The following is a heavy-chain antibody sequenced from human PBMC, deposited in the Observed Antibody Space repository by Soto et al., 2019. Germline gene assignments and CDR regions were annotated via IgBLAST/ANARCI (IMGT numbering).Heavy chain of an antibody. CDR3: ARNPSGTSDY. CDR2: ISYDGSNK. Sequence: QVQLVESGGGVVQPGRSLRLSCAASGFTFSSYAMHWVRQAPGKGLEWVAVISYDGSNKYYADSVKGRFTISRDNSKNTLYLQMNSLRADDTAVYYCARNPSGTSDYWGQGTLVTVSS. J-gene: IGHJ4*02. D-gene: IGHD6-13*01. CDR1: GFTFSSYA. V-gene: IGHV3-30-3*01.